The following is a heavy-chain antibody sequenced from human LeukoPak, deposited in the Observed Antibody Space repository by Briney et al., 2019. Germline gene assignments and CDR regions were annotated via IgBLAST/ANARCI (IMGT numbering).Heavy chain of an antibody. J-gene: IGHJ5*02. CDR3: ARAVHITPNWFDP. CDR2: IYTSGST. Sequence: ASQTPSLTCTVSGGSISSGGYYWSWIRQPAGKGLEWIGRIYTSGSTNYNPSLKSRVTISVDTSKNQFSLKLSSVTAADTAVYYCARAVHITPNWFDPWGQGTLVTVSS. D-gene: IGHD2-21*01. V-gene: IGHV4-61*02. CDR1: GGSISSGGYY.